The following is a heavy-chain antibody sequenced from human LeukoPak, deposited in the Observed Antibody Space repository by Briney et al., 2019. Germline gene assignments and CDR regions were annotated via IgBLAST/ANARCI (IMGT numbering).Heavy chain of an antibody. CDR3: ARRITIFGVAPPGSWFDP. CDR1: GGSFSAYY. J-gene: IGHJ5*02. CDR2: INHSGGT. D-gene: IGHD3-3*01. Sequence: SETLSLTCGVYGGSFSAYYWSWTRQPPEKGLEWIGEINHSGGTNYNPSLKSRVTISVDTSKNQFSLKLSSVTAADTAVYYCARRITIFGVAPPGSWFDPWGQGTLVTVSS. V-gene: IGHV4-34*01.